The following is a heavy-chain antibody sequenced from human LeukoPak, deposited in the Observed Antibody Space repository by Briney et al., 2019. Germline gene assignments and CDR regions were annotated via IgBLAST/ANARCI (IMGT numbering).Heavy chain of an antibody. CDR3: ARDRPKDSSSWYFYYYGMDV. D-gene: IGHD6-13*01. Sequence: ASVKVSCKASGYTFTSYGISWVRQAPGQGLEWMGWISAYNGNTNYAQKLQGRVTMTTDTSTSTAYMELRSLRSDDTAVYYCARDRPKDSSSWYFYYYGMDVWGQGTTVTVSS. J-gene: IGHJ6*02. V-gene: IGHV1-18*01. CDR1: GYTFTSYG. CDR2: ISAYNGNT.